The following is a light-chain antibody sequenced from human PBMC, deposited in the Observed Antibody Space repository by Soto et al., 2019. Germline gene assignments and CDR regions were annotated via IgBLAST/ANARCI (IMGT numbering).Light chain of an antibody. CDR2: GAS. CDR1: QSVSSS. V-gene: IGKV3-15*01. Sequence: VMTQSPSTLSASPGDGATLTCRASQSVSSSLVWYQHKPGQAPRLLIYGASTWASDIPARFSGSGSGTEFTLTISSLQPADFATYYCLQDYNFHRTFGQGTKVDI. CDR3: LQDYNFHRT. J-gene: IGKJ1*01.